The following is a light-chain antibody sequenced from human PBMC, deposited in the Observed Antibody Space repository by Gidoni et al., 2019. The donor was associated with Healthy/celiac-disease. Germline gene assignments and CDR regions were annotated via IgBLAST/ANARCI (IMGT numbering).Light chain of an antibody. Sequence: EIVLTQSPATLSVSPGERAPLSCRASQSVSSNLAWYQQKPGQAPRLLLYGASTRAPGIPARFSGSGSGTEFTLTISSLQSEDFAVYYCQQYNNWPPTFGQGTKLEIK. CDR2: GAS. CDR3: QQYNNWPPT. CDR1: QSVSSN. V-gene: IGKV3-15*01. J-gene: IGKJ2*01.